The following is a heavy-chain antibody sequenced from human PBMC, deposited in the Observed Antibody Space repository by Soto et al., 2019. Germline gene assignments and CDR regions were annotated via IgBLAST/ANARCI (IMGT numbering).Heavy chain of an antibody. CDR3: ARDVGKNY. V-gene: IGHV4-4*07. CDR2: IHSSGNV. CDR1: GASVSSYY. D-gene: IGHD3-10*01. J-gene: IGHJ4*02. Sequence: KASETLSLTCSVSGASVSSYYWSWFRQPVGKGLEWIGRIHSSGNVNYNPSLESRVTMSLDTSKNQFSLRLSSLTAADTALYLCARDVGKNYWGQGTRVTVSS.